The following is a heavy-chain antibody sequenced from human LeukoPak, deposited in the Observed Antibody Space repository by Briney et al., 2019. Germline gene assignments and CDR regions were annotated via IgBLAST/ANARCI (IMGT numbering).Heavy chain of an antibody. CDR1: GFTFSNAW. Sequence: GGSLRLSCAASGFTFSNAWMSWVRQAPGKGLEWVGFIKSKTDGGTTDYAAPVKGRFTISRDNAKNSLYLQMNSLRAEDTAVYYCASGSGYGAFDYWGQGTLVTVSS. D-gene: IGHD5-12*01. CDR3: ASGSGYGAFDY. V-gene: IGHV3-15*01. CDR2: IKSKTDGGTT. J-gene: IGHJ4*02.